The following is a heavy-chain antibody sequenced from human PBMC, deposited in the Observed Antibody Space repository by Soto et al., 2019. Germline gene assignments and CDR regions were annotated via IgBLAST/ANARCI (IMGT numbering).Heavy chain of an antibody. J-gene: IGHJ3*02. Sequence: GSLRLSCAASGFTFSSYAMSWVRQAPGKGLEWVSAISGSGGSTYYAESVKGRFTISRDNSKNTLYLQMNSLRAEDTAVYYCAKLPIPIWYYDSSGSHAFDIWGQGTMVTVSS. V-gene: IGHV3-23*01. CDR3: AKLPIPIWYYDSSGSHAFDI. CDR2: ISGSGGST. D-gene: IGHD3-22*01. CDR1: GFTFSSYA.